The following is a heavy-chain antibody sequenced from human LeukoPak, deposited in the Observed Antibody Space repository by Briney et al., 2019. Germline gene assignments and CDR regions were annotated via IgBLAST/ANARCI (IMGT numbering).Heavy chain of an antibody. D-gene: IGHD2-15*01. CDR3: AREGSEVVVAAADFDY. J-gene: IGHJ4*02. V-gene: IGHV3-21*01. CDR2: ISSSSSYI. Sequence: GGSLRLSCAASGFTFSSYRMNWVRQARGEGLGWVSSISSSSSYIYYADSVKGRFTISRDNAKNSLYLQMNSLRAEDTAVYYCAREGSEVVVAAADFDYWGQGTLVTVSS. CDR1: GFTFSSYR.